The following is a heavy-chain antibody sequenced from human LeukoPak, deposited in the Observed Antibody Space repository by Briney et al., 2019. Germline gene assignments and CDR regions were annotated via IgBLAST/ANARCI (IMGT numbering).Heavy chain of an antibody. CDR2: ISAYNGNT. CDR3: ARRGYDFWTPVDDAFDI. Sequence: ASVKVSCKASGGTFSSYAISWVRQAPGQGLEWMGWISAYNGNTNYAQKLQGRVTMTTDTSTSTAYMELRSLRSDDTAVYYCARRGYDFWTPVDDAFDIWGQGTMVTVSS. CDR1: GGTFSSYA. D-gene: IGHD3-3*01. J-gene: IGHJ3*02. V-gene: IGHV1-18*01.